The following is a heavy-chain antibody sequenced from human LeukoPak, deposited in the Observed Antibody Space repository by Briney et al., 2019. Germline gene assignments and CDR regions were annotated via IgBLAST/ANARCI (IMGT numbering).Heavy chain of an antibody. J-gene: IGHJ6*03. Sequence: SETLSLTCAVYGGSFSDYSWSWIRRPPGKGLEWIGEIKPSGGTNHNPSLMSRVSMSVDTSKNQISLRVSSVTAADTAVYYCARIGYSFSINDWSRTGLGAYPTKYYYYMDVWGKGTTVTVSS. V-gene: IGHV4-34*01. CDR3: ARIGYSFSINDWSRTGLGAYPTKYYYYMDV. CDR2: IKPSGGT. CDR1: GGSFSDYS. D-gene: IGHD5-18*01.